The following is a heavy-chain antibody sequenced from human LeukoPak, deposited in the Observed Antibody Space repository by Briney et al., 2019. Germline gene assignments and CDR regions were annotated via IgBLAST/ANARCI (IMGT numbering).Heavy chain of an antibody. CDR3: ARLRQRLARTAFDI. J-gene: IGHJ3*02. D-gene: IGHD6-19*01. CDR1: GGSISSSSYY. CDR2: IYYSGST. V-gene: IGHV4-39*07. Sequence: SETLSLTCTVSGGSISSSSYYWGWIRQPPGKGLEWIGSIYYSGSTYYNPSLKSRVTIPFDTSKNQFSLSLSSVTDADTAVYYCARLRQRLARTAFDIWGQGTMVTVSS.